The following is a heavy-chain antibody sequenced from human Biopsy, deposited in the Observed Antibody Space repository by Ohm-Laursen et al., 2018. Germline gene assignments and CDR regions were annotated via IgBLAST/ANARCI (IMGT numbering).Heavy chain of an antibody. CDR1: GGTLSSFG. J-gene: IGHJ4*02. CDR2: VNSMFGTT. Sequence: SVKASCKASGGTLSSFGISWVRQAPGQGLGWMGEVNSMFGTTNYAQTFQGRVTITADESTSTAYMEVSSLRAEDTAVYYCAKRGVERGRPLAYWGQGTLVTVSS. D-gene: IGHD1-1*01. V-gene: IGHV1-69*13. CDR3: AKRGVERGRPLAY.